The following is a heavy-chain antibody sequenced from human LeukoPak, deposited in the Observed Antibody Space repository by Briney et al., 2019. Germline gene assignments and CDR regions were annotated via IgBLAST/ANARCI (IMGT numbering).Heavy chain of an antibody. D-gene: IGHD5-12*01. CDR2: IPYDGSNK. J-gene: IGHJ4*02. CDR1: GFTFSTYA. V-gene: IGHV3-30*04. CDR3: ARGGGYDWRSFVN. Sequence: GGSLRLSCAASGFTFSTYAMHWVRQAPGKGLEWVAVIPYDGSNKYYADSVKGRFTISRENSKNRLYLQMNSLRAEDTAVYYCARGGGYDWRSFVNWGQGTLVTVSS.